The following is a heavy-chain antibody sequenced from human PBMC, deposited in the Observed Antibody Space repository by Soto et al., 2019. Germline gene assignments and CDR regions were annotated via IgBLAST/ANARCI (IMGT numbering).Heavy chain of an antibody. D-gene: IGHD2-15*01. J-gene: IGHJ4*02. CDR1: GFSLSTSGVG. CDR3: AHRPAYCSGGSGNSGFDY. V-gene: IGHV2-5*02. Sequence: QITLKESGPTLVKPTQTLTLTCTFSGFSLSTSGVGVGWIRQPPGKALEWLALIYWDDDKRYSPSLKSRLTTTKDTATTPAALTTNNMAPVDTATYYGAHRPAYCSGGSGNSGFDYWGQGTLVTVSS. CDR2: IYWDDDK.